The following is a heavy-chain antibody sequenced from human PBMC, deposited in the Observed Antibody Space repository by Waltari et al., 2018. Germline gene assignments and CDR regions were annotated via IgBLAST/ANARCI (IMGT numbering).Heavy chain of an antibody. CDR2: KSPYGDT. V-gene: IGHV1-18*01. CDR3: ARRWERSGYPAYFDF. CDR1: GYKFSRHT. D-gene: IGHD3-22*01. Sequence: QVELVQSGAEQKKPGASVRVCCKASGYKFSRHTITWVRQAPGQGLEWLGWKSPYGDTNYDQSLQGRVTRSTDTSTSTAYMELRSLRSDDTAIYYCARRWERSGYPAYFDFWGQGTLVTVSS. J-gene: IGHJ4*02.